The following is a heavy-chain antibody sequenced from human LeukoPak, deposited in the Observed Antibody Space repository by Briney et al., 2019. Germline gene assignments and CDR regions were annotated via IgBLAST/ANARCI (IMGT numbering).Heavy chain of an antibody. Sequence: LSLTCTVPGGSISSGGYYMSWIRQAPGKGLEWVSYISSSGSTIYYADSVKGRFTISRDNAKNSLYLQMNSLRAEDTAVYYCARDAAMAVGWFDPWGQGTLVTVSS. CDR1: GGSISSGGYY. CDR3: ARDAAMAVGWFDP. D-gene: IGHD5-18*01. J-gene: IGHJ5*02. CDR2: ISSSGSTI. V-gene: IGHV3-11*04.